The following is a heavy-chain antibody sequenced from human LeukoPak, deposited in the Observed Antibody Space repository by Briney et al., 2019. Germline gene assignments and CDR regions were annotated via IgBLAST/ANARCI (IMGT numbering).Heavy chain of an antibody. D-gene: IGHD6-6*01. V-gene: IGHV3-30*18. Sequence: PGGSLRLSCAASGFTFSSYGMHWVRQAPGKGLEWVAVISYDGSNKYYADSVKGRFTISRDNSKNTLYLQMNSLRAEDTAVYYCAKVTAARSYYYGMDVWGQGTTVTVSS. J-gene: IGHJ6*02. CDR1: GFTFSSYG. CDR3: AKVTAARSYYYGMDV. CDR2: ISYDGSNK.